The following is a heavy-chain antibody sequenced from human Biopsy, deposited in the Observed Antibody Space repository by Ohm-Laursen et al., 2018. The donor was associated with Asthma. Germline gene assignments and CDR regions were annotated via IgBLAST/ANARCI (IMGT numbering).Heavy chain of an antibody. CDR2: ISSSSSYI. Sequence: SLRLSCAASGFTFSSYSMNWVRQAPGKGLEWVSSISSSSSYIYYADSVKGRFTISRYNAKNSLYLQMNSLRAEDTAVYYCARDRYGDYVGWFDPWGQGTLVTVSS. CDR1: GFTFSSYS. D-gene: IGHD4-17*01. CDR3: ARDRYGDYVGWFDP. V-gene: IGHV3-21*01. J-gene: IGHJ5*02.